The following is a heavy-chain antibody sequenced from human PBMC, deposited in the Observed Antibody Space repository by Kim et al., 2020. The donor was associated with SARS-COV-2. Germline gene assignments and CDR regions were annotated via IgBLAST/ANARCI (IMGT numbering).Heavy chain of an antibody. V-gene: IGHV1-69*01. D-gene: IGHD1-7*01. J-gene: IGHJ3*02. CDR3: ARRETKWDAFDI. Sequence: NYAQEFQDRITITADESTSTAYMELSSLRSDDTAVYYCARRETKWDAFDIWGQGTMVTVSS.